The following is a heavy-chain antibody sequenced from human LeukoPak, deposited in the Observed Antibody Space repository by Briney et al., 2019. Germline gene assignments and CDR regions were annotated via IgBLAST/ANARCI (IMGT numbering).Heavy chain of an antibody. V-gene: IGHV1-18*04. CDR3: AREMATNFPGFDP. J-gene: IGHJ5*02. D-gene: IGHD5-24*01. CDR2: ISAYNGNT. CDR1: GYTFTSYY. Sequence: ASVKVSCKASGYTFTSYYMHWVRQAPGQGLEWMGWISAYNGNTNYAQKLQGRVTMTTDTSTSTAYMELRSLRSDDTAVYYCAREMATNFPGFDPWGQGTLVTVSS.